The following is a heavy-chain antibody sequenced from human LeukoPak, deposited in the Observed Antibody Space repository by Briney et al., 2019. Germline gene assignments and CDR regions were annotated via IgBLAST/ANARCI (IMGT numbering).Heavy chain of an antibody. D-gene: IGHD5-18*01. CDR1: GDTFSSYA. J-gene: IGHJ6*03. Sequence: GASVKVSCKASGDTFSSYAISWVRQAPGQGLEWMGGIIPIFGTANYAQKFQGRVTITADESTSTAYMELSSLRSEDTAVYYCARGTSGYSYGFLFSPYYYYYMDVWGKGTTVTISS. CDR3: ARGTSGYSYGFLFSPYYYYYMDV. V-gene: IGHV1-69*13. CDR2: IIPIFGTA.